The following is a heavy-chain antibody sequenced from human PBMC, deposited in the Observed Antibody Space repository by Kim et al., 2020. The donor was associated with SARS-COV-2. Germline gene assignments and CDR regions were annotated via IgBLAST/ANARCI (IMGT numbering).Heavy chain of an antibody. Sequence: ADFVKGRFTISRDNTKHTLYLQMNSLRAEDSGVYFCARDQSRAGPTTVDYWGQGTLVTVSS. V-gene: IGHV3-74*01. J-gene: IGHJ4*02. CDR3: ARDQSRAGPTTVDY. D-gene: IGHD1-26*01.